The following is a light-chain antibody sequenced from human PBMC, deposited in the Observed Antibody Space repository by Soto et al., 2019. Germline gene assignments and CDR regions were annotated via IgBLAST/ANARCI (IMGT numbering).Light chain of an antibody. Sequence: DIQITQSPSTLSGSVGDGVTITCRASQTISSWLAWYQQKQGKAPKLLIYKASTLKSGVPSRFRGSGSGAEFTLTISRLQPDDFATYSCQHYNSYSEAFGQGTQVDI. CDR3: QHYNSYSEA. CDR1: QTISSW. J-gene: IGKJ1*01. V-gene: IGKV1-5*03. CDR2: KAS.